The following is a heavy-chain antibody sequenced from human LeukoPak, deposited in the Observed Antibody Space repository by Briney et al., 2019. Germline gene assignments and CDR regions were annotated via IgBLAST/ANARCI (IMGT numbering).Heavy chain of an antibody. J-gene: IGHJ4*02. CDR1: GFPFSSHW. CDR3: ASGGGWVFNN. CDR2: INQDGSEK. V-gene: IGHV3-7*01. Sequence: GGSLRLSCAASGFPFSSHWLSWFRQSPGKGLEWVAHINQDGSEKYYVDSVKGRFTISRDNARNSQYLQMNSLRAENTAVYYCASGGGWVFNNWGQGTLVTVSS. D-gene: IGHD6-19*01.